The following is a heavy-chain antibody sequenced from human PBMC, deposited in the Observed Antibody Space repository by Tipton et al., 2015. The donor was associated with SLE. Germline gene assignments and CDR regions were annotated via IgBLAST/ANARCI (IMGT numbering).Heavy chain of an antibody. Sequence: SLRLSCAASGFTLNPYSMNWVRQAPGKGLEWVSLISGSGTYRYYGDSVKGRFSVSRDNAKNSVYLQMNSLRAEDTVLYYCARDPTNFGVPNHAFDIWGQGTIVTVSS. CDR3: ARDPTNFGVPNHAFDI. D-gene: IGHD3-3*01. CDR1: GFTLNPYS. V-gene: IGHV3-21*03. J-gene: IGHJ3*02. CDR2: ISGSGTYR.